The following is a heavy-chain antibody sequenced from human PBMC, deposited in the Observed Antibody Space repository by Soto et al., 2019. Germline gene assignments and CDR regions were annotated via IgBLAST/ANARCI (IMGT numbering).Heavy chain of an antibody. CDR3: ARAPSLRPHLARTPDY. J-gene: IGHJ4*02. CDR1: GGSISSSNW. D-gene: IGHD3-3*01. V-gene: IGHV4-4*02. Sequence: PSETLSLTCAVSGGSISSSNWWSWVRQPPGKGLEWIGEIYHSGSTNYNPSLKSRVTISVDKSKNQFSLKLSSVTAADTAVYYCARAPSLRPHLARTPDYWGQGTLVTVSS. CDR2: IYHSGST.